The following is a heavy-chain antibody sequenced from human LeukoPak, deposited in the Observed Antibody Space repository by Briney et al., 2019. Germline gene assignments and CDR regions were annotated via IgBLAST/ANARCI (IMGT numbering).Heavy chain of an antibody. CDR1: GGSISTRNSY. CDR3: ARDKSGYSYGDYDY. Sequence: KPSETLSLTCAVSGGSISTRNSYWGWIRQPPGKGLEWFWIVDYRGRTSYNPSLKSRVTISGDTSQNQFSLKLSSVTAADTAVYYCARDKSGYSYGDYDYWGQGTLVTVSS. V-gene: IGHV4-39*07. D-gene: IGHD5-18*01. J-gene: IGHJ4*02. CDR2: VDYRGRT.